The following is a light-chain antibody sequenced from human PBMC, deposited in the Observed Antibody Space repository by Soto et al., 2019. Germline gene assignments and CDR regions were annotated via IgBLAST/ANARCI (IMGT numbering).Light chain of an antibody. V-gene: IGKV1-27*01. Sequence: DIQMTQSPSSLSASLGDRVTITCRASQGIGIYLAWYQQKPGKVPKLLIYAASTLQSGVPSRFSGRGSGTDFTRTISSLPAEDVATDYSQKYNSAPRTFGQGTRVEI. CDR2: AAS. CDR3: QKYNSAPRT. CDR1: QGIGIY. J-gene: IGKJ1*01.